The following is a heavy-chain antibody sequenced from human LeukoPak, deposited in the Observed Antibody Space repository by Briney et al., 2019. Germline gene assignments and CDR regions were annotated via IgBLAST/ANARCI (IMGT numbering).Heavy chain of an antibody. Sequence: GGSLRLSCAGSGFTFSDYWMTWVRQTPGKGLEWVANINEDGSDKYYVDSVKGRFTISRDNAKNSLYLQMNSLRAEDTAVYYCARDRGEFDYWGQGTLVTVSS. CDR2: INEDGSDK. J-gene: IGHJ4*02. V-gene: IGHV3-7*01. D-gene: IGHD2-21*01. CDR3: ARDRGEFDY. CDR1: GFTFSDYW.